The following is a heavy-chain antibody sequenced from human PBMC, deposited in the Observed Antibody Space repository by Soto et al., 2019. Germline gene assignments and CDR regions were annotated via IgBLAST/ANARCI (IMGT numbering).Heavy chain of an antibody. CDR3: GRDAPRGGGGGVVGMDV. CDR2: INSGSIYM. D-gene: IGHD3-16*01. Sequence: EVQLVESGGCLVKPGRSLRLSCAGSGFTFSSYIMNWVRQAPGKGLEWVSTINSGSIYMYYADSVKGRFTISRDNAKNSLYLQLNSLGAEDTAVYYCGRDAPRGGGGGVVGMDVWGQGTTVTVSS. J-gene: IGHJ6*02. V-gene: IGHV3-21*01. CDR1: GFTFSSYI.